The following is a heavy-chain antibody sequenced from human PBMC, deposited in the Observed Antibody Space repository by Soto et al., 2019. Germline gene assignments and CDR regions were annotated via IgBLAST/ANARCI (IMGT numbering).Heavy chain of an antibody. V-gene: IGHV3-74*01. CDR1: GIVFKMYY. D-gene: IGHD2-2*01. J-gene: IGHJ4*02. CDR2: ISDDRKIT. CDR3: IRGRRASSSGTGAY. Sequence: GGSRRLSCEAPGIVFKMYYRHWVRQFPGKAPEWVSRISDDRKITTYADSVKDRFTICRDNAKHTLYLQLDNLRGDDTGLLYCIRGRRASSSGTGAYWGQGTKVTVCS.